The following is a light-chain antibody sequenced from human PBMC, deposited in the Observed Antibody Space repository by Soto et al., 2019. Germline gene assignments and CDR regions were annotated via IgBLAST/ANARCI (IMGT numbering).Light chain of an antibody. CDR1: QSVSSDS. J-gene: IGKJ1*01. CDR2: GPS. Sequence: EIVLTQSPDTLSLSPGEGATLSCRAGQSVSSDSLAWYQQKPGQAPRLLIYGPSTRATGIPDRFSGSGSGTDFTLTISRLGPEDFAVYYCQQYVTSPEWTFGQGTKVEIK. CDR3: QQYVTSPEWT. V-gene: IGKV3-20*01.